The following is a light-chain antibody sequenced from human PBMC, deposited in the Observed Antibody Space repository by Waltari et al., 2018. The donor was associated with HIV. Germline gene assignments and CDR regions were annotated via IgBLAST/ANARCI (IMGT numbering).Light chain of an antibody. CDR3: QVWDSDSDHVV. V-gene: IGLV3-21*04. CDR1: NSGNKN. CDR2: YVR. Sequence: SYVLTPPPSVSVAPGKTSPITCGGHNSGNKNVNWYQQKPGQAPVVVIFYVRDRPSGTPERFSGSSSANMATLTISRVEAGDEADYYCQVWDSDSDHVVFGVGTKLTVL. J-gene: IGLJ2*01.